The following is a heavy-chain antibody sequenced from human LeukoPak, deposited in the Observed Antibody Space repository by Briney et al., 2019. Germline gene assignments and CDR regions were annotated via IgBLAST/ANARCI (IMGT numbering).Heavy chain of an antibody. J-gene: IGHJ3*02. CDR3: AKDIEPFIAAAGTSDAFDI. D-gene: IGHD6-13*01. CDR2: ISWNSDSI. Sequence: GGSLRLSCAASGFTFDDYAMHWVRQAPGKGLEWVSSISWNSDSIGYADSVKGRFTISRDNAKNSLYLQMNSLRAEDTALYYCAKDIEPFIAAAGTSDAFDIWGQGTMVTVSS. V-gene: IGHV3-9*01. CDR1: GFTFDDYA.